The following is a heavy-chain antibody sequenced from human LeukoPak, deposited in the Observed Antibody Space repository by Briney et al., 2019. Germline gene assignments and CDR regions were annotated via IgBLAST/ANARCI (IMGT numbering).Heavy chain of an antibody. CDR3: AWTVDMVRGPVFDY. Sequence: PGGSLRLSGAASGFTVSSNYMSWVRQAPGKGLEWVSVIYSGGSTYYADSVKGRFTISRHNSKNTLYLQMNSLRAEDTAVYYCAWTVDMVRGPVFDYWGQGTLVTVSS. V-gene: IGHV3-53*04. CDR2: IYSGGST. CDR1: GFTVSSNY. D-gene: IGHD3-10*01. J-gene: IGHJ4*02.